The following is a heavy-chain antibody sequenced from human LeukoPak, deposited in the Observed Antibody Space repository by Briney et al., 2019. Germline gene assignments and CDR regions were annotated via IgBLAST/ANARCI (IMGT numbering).Heavy chain of an antibody. D-gene: IGHD3-22*01. J-gene: IGHJ4*02. CDR1: GYTLTELS. CDR2: FDPEDGET. CDR3: ATYYYDSSGYYHFDY. V-gene: IGHV1-24*01. Sequence: VSVKVSCKVSGYTLTELSMHWVRQAPGKGLEWMGGFDPEDGETIYAQKFQGRVTMTEDTSTDTAYMELSSLRSEDTAVYYCATYYYDSSGYYHFDYWGQGTLVTVSS.